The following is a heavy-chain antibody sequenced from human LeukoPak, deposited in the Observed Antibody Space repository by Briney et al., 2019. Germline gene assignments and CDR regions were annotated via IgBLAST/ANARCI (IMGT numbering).Heavy chain of an antibody. J-gene: IGHJ4*02. D-gene: IGHD3-22*01. CDR3: ASSSGVVVQHYYFDY. Sequence: SGGSLRLSCAASGFTFSSYGMHWVRQAPGKGLEWVAVISYDGSIKYYPDSVKGRFTISRDNSKNTLYLQMNSLRAEDTAVYYCASSSGVVVQHYYFDYWGQGTLVTVSS. V-gene: IGHV3-30*03. CDR2: ISYDGSIK. CDR1: GFTFSSYG.